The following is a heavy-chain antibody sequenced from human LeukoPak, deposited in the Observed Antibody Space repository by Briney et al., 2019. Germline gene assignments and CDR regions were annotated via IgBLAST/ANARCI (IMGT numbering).Heavy chain of an antibody. D-gene: IGHD3-22*01. CDR3: ARGSSGYTLANY. CDR2: ISSSGSTK. CDR1: RFTFSSFE. V-gene: IGHV3-48*03. J-gene: IGHJ4*02. Sequence: PGGSLRLSCAASRFTFSSFEMNWVRQAPGKGLEWLSYISSSGSTKYYADSVKGRFTVSRDNANNSLYLQMSSLRAEDTAVYYCARGSSGYTLANYWGQGTLVTVSS.